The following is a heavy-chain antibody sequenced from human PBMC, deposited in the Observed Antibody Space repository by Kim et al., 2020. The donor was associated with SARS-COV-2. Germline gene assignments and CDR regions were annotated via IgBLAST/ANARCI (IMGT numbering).Heavy chain of an antibody. Sequence: RSRVTISVDTAKNQFSLKLSSVTAADTAVYYCARGPLYYYDSSALQQDIWGQGTMVTVSS. J-gene: IGHJ3*02. V-gene: IGHV4-31*02. D-gene: IGHD3-22*01. CDR3: ARGPLYYYDSSALQQDI.